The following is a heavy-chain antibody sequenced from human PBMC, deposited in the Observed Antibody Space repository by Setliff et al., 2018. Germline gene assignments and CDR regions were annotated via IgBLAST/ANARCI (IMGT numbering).Heavy chain of an antibody. D-gene: IGHD2-15*01. CDR3: ASQSVRGLADNNWFDP. J-gene: IGHJ5*02. CDR1: GGSFSGYY. V-gene: IGHV4-34*01. CDR2: INHSGST. Sequence: PSETLSLTCAVYGGSFSGYYWSWIRQPPGKGLEWIGEINHSGSTNYNPSLMSRVTISLHTSKNQFSLKLTSVTAADTAIYYCASQSVRGLADNNWFDPWGQGTLVTVSS.